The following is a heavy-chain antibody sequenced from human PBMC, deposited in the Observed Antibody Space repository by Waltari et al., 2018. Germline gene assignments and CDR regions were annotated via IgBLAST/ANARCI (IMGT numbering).Heavy chain of an antibody. CDR1: GGTFSSYA. D-gene: IGHD3-22*01. J-gene: IGHJ4*02. CDR3: ASYYDSSGYPSYFDY. V-gene: IGHV1-69*12. CDR2: IIPIFGTA. Sequence: QVQLVQSGAEVQKPGSSVKVSCKASGGTFSSYAISWVRQAAGQGLEWMGGIIPIFGTANYAQKFQGRVTITADESTSTAYMELSSLRSEDTAVYYCASYYDSSGYPSYFDYWGQGTLVTVSS.